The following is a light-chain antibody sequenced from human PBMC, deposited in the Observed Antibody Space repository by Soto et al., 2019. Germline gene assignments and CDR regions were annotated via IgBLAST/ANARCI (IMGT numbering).Light chain of an antibody. Sequence: EIVLTQSPGTLSLSPGERATLSCRASQSVTSYLAWYQQKPGQAPRLLIYAASHRATGIPARFSGGGSGTDFTLTISSLEPEDFAVYYCQQRSNGLTFGGGTKVDI. J-gene: IGKJ4*01. CDR1: QSVTSY. V-gene: IGKV3-11*01. CDR2: AAS. CDR3: QQRSNGLT.